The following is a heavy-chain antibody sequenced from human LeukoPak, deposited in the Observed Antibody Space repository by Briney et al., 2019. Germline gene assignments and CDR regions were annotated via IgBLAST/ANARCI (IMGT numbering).Heavy chain of an antibody. V-gene: IGHV4-61*01. CDR1: GGSVSSGSYY. CDR2: IYYNGRT. D-gene: IGHD3-10*01. CDR3: ASDYGSGSWRFDY. Sequence: SETLSLTCTVSGGSVSSGSYYWSWIRQPPGKGLEWIGYIYYNGRTTYNPSLKSRVTISLDTSKNQFSLRLSSVTDADTAVYYCASDYGSGSWRFDYWGQGTLATVSS. J-gene: IGHJ4*02.